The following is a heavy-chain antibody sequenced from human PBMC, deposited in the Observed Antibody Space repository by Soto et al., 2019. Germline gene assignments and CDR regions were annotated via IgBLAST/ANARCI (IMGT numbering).Heavy chain of an antibody. CDR2: ISGSGGST. D-gene: IGHD1-7*01. J-gene: IGHJ4*02. CDR3: AKTSFDWNFVRGHYFDH. CDR1: GFTFSSYA. Sequence: EVQLLESGGGLVQPGGSLRLSCEASGFTFSSYAMSWVRQTPWTGLEWVSTISGSGGSTNYADSVKGRFTISRDNSKNTLNLQMSSLRAEDTAVYFCAKTSFDWNFVRGHYFDHWGQGTLVTVSS. V-gene: IGHV3-23*01.